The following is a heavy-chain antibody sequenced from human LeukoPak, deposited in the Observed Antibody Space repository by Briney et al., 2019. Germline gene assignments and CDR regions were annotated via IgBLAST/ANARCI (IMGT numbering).Heavy chain of an antibody. V-gene: IGHV4-4*07. D-gene: IGHD3-9*01. CDR3: ARLKIPPRGYDIDY. CDR2: IYTSGST. J-gene: IGHJ4*02. Sequence: SETLSLTCTVSGGSISSYYWSWIRQPAGKGLEWIGRIYTSGSTNYNPSLKSRVTISVDTSKSQFSLKLSSVTAADTAVYYCARLKIPPRGYDIDYWGQGTLVTVSS. CDR1: GGSISSYY.